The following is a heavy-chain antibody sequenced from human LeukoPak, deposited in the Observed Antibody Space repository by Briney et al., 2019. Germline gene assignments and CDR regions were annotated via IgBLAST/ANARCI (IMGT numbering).Heavy chain of an antibody. CDR2: IIPIFGTA. CDR1: GGTFSSYA. D-gene: IGHD2-15*01. J-gene: IGHJ3*02. CDR3: ARDRGGYCSSDSCLDSFDI. V-gene: IGHV1-69*13. Sequence: SVKVSCKASGGTFSSYAISWVRQAPGQGLEWMGGIIPIFGTANYAQKFQGRVTITADESTSTAYMELSSLRSEDTAVYYCARDRGGYCSSDSCLDSFDIWGQGTMVTVSS.